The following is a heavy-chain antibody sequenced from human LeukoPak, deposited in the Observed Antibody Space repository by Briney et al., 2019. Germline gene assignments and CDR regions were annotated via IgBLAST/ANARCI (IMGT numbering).Heavy chain of an antibody. CDR3: ARAPITSPFYFDS. Sequence: GGSLRLSCTASGFAFDEHGMSWVRQVPGKGLEWVSGINWSGGSTGYADPLRGRFAISRDNAKNSLYLQMDSLRAEDTALYYCARAPITSPFYFDSWGQGTLVTVSS. V-gene: IGHV3-20*04. CDR2: INWSGGST. D-gene: IGHD2-2*01. CDR1: GFAFDEHG. J-gene: IGHJ4*02.